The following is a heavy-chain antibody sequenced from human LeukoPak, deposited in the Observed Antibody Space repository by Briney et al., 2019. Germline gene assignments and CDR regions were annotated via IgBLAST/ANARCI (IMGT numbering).Heavy chain of an antibody. V-gene: IGHV1-2*02. CDR1: GYTFTGYY. D-gene: IGHD6-13*01. J-gene: IGHJ3*02. CDR3: ARDSGSSHPTDAFDI. Sequence: ASVKVSCKASGYTFTGYYMHWVRQAPGQGLQWMGWINPNSGGTNYPQKFQGRVAMTRDMSISTAYMELSRLRAEDTALYYCARDSGSSHPTDAFDIWGRGTMVTVSS. CDR2: INPNSGGT.